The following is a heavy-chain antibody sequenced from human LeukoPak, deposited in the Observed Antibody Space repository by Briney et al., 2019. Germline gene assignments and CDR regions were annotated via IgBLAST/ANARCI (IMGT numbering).Heavy chain of an antibody. CDR1: GGSFSGYY. J-gene: IGHJ4*02. CDR3: AASLWFGIYPDY. V-gene: IGHV4-34*01. D-gene: IGHD3-10*01. Sequence: PSETLSLTCAVYGGSFSGYYWSWIRQPPGKGLEWIGEFNHNWGAKYNPSLKSRVTMSVDTSKNHLSLSLNSVTAADTAVYYCAASLWFGIYPDYWGQGSLVTVSS. CDR2: FNHNWGA.